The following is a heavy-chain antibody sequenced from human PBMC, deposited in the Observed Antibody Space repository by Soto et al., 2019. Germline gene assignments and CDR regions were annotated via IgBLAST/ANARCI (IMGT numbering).Heavy chain of an antibody. D-gene: IGHD3-22*01. CDR3: AREGITMIEGAASPEPYFQH. CDR1: GGSISSGGYS. CDR2: IYHSGST. Sequence: PSETLSLTCAVSGGSISSGGYSWSWIRQPPGKGLEWIGYIYHSGSTYYNPSLKSRVTISVDRSKNQFSLKLSSVTAADTAVYYCAREGITMIEGAASPEPYFQHWGQGTLVTVSS. J-gene: IGHJ1*01. V-gene: IGHV4-30-2*01.